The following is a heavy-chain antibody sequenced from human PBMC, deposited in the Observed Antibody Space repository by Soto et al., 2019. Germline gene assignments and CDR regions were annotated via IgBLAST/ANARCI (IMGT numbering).Heavy chain of an antibody. Sequence: VQLLESGGGLVQPGGSLRLSCAASGFTFSSYAMSWVRQAPGKGLEWVSTISGGGGSSYYADPVKGRFIISRDNSKNTLHLQMKSLRDEDTAVYYCAKGGCSGGSCYPFDYWGQGTLVTVSS. V-gene: IGHV3-23*01. J-gene: IGHJ4*02. CDR2: ISGGGGSS. D-gene: IGHD2-15*01. CDR1: GFTFSSYA. CDR3: AKGGCSGGSCYPFDY.